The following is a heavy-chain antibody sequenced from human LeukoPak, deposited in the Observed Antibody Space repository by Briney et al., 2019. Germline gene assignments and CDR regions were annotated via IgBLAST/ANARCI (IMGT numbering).Heavy chain of an antibody. V-gene: IGHV3-7*01. CDR2: IKQDGSDK. CDR1: GVIFSNYD. D-gene: IGHD3-22*01. CDR3: AREPYYYDSSGHDY. J-gene: IGHJ4*02. Sequence: PGGSLRLSCAASGVIFSNYDMHWVRQAPGKGLEWVANIKQDGSDKYYVDSVKGRFTISRDNAKNSLYLQMNSLRAEDTAVYYCAREPYYYDSSGHDYWGQGTLVTVSS.